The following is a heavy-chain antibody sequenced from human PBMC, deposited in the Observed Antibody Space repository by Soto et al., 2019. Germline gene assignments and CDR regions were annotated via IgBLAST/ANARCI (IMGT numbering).Heavy chain of an antibody. V-gene: IGHV1-18*01. CDR2: ISAHNGNT. D-gene: IGHD1-1*01. Sequence: QVHLVQSGAEVKKPGASVKVSCKGSGYTFTSYGITWVRQAPGQGLEWMGWISAHNGNTDSAQKLQGRVTVTRDTSPSTAYMELRSLRSDDTAVYYCARGRYGDYWGQGALVTVSS. CDR1: GYTFTSYG. CDR3: ARGRYGDY. J-gene: IGHJ4*02.